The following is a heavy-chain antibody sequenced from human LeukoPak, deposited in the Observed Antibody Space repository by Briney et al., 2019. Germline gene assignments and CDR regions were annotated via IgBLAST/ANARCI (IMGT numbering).Heavy chain of an antibody. J-gene: IGHJ4*02. D-gene: IGHD3-16*01. CDR1: GFTFNSYA. CDR2: ITSSSGGT. Sequence: GGSLRLSCAASGFTFNSYAMSWVRQAPGKGLEWVSLITSSSGGTYYADSVKGRFTISRDNSKSTLYLQMNSLRAEDTAVYYCAKSDDYSFGYWGQGTLVTVSS. V-gene: IGHV3-23*01. CDR3: AKSDDYSFGY.